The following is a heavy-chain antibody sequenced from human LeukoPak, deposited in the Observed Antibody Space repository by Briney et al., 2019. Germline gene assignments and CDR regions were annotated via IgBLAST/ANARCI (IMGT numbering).Heavy chain of an antibody. CDR3: ARTDAVAGTRGANDH. D-gene: IGHD6-19*01. CDR2: ISSASNYI. V-gene: IGHV3-21*06. J-gene: IGHJ4*02. Sequence: GGSLRLSCAASGFTFSSYSMNWVRQAPGKGLGWVSSISSASNYIYYADSVKGRFTISRDNAKNSLYLQMNSLRADDTAVYYCARTDAVAGTRGANDHWGQGTLVTVSS. CDR1: GFTFSSYS.